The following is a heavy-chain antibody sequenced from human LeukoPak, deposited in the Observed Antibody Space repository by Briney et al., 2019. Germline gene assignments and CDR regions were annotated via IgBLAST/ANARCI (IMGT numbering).Heavy chain of an antibody. CDR1: GSTFSGHL. V-gene: IGHV3-23*01. CDR3: AKDMNYYGSGLADY. J-gene: IGHJ4*02. Sequence: GGSLRLSCAASGSTFSGHLLHWVRQAPGKGLEWVSAISGSGGSTYYADSVKGRFTISRDNSKNTLYLQMNSLRAEDTAVYYCAKDMNYYGSGLADYWGQGTLVTVSS. D-gene: IGHD3-10*01. CDR2: ISGSGGST.